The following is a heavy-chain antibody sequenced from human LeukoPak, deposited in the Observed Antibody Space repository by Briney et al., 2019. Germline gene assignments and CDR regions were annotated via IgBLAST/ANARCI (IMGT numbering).Heavy chain of an antibody. J-gene: IGHJ3*02. CDR2: ISSSSSYI. V-gene: IGHV3-21*01. D-gene: IGHD2-2*01. CDR1: GFTFSSYS. Sequence: KSGGSLRLSCAASGFTFSSYSMNWIRQAPGKGLEWVSSISSSSSYIYYADSVKGRFTISRDNAKNSLYLQMNSLRAEDTAVYYCARDLRSSRYQLPPWVAFDIWGQGTMVTVSS. CDR3: ARDLRSSRYQLPPWVAFDI.